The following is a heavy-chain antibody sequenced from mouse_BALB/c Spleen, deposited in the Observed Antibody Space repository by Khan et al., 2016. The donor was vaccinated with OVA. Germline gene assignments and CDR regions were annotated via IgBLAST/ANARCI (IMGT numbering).Heavy chain of an antibody. CDR3: ARSNYYGSSLYAMDC. J-gene: IGHJ4*01. Sequence: DLVKPGASVKLSCKASGYTFTSYWINWIKQRPGQGLEWIGHIAPGSGSAYYNEMFKDKATLTVDTSSSTAYIQLSSLSSEDSAVFIRARSNYYGSSLYAMDCWGQGTSVTISS. CDR1: GYTFTSYW. CDR2: IAPGSGSA. D-gene: IGHD1-1*01. V-gene: IGHV1S41*01.